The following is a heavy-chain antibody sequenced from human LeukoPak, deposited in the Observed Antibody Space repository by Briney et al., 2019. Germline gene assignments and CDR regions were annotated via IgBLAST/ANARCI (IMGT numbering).Heavy chain of an antibody. J-gene: IGHJ4*02. CDR2: IYTSGST. V-gene: IGHV4-61*02. Sequence: SETLSLTCTVSGGSLSSGSYYWSWIRQPAGKGLEWLGRIYTSGSTNYNPSLKSRVTISVDTSKNQFSLKLSSVTAADTAVYYCAREKRDGYNYFDYWGQGTLVTVSS. D-gene: IGHD5-24*01. CDR1: GGSLSSGSYY. CDR3: AREKRDGYNYFDY.